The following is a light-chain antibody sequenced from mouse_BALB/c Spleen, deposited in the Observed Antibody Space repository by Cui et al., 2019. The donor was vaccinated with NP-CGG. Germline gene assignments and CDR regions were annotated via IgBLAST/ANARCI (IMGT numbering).Light chain of an antibody. CDR3: ALWYSNHWV. Sequence: QAVVTQESALTTLPGETVTLTCRSSTGSVTTSNYANWVQEKPDHLFTGLIGGTNNRAPGVPARFSGPLIGDKAALSITGAQTEDEAIYFCALWYSNHWVFGGGTKLTVL. V-gene: IGLV1*01. J-gene: IGLJ1*01. CDR2: GTN. CDR1: TGSVTTSNY.